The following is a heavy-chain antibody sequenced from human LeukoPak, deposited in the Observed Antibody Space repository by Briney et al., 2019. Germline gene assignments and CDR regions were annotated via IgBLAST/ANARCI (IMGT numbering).Heavy chain of an antibody. V-gene: IGHV1-18*01. J-gene: IGHJ4*02. Sequence: ASVKVSCKASGYTFTSYGISWVRQAPGQGLEWMGWISAYNGNTNYAQKLQGRVTMTTDTSTSTAYMELRSLRSDDTAVYYCARDLSGSYSHPFDYWGQGTLVTVSS. CDR1: GYTFTSYG. CDR3: ARDLSGSYSHPFDY. CDR2: ISAYNGNT. D-gene: IGHD1-26*01.